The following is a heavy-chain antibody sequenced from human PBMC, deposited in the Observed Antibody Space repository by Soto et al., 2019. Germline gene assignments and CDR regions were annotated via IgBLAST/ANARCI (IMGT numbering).Heavy chain of an antibody. CDR3: AKDLLGPGRAYGMDV. CDR1: GFTFSSYG. CDR2: ISYDGSNK. D-gene: IGHD7-27*01. J-gene: IGHJ6*02. V-gene: IGHV3-30*18. Sequence: QVQLVESGGGVVQPGRSLRLSCAASGFTFSSYGMHWVRQAPGKGLEWVAVISYDGSNKCYADSVKGRFTISRDNSKNTLYLQMNSLRAEDTAVYYCAKDLLGPGRAYGMDVWGQGTTVTVSS.